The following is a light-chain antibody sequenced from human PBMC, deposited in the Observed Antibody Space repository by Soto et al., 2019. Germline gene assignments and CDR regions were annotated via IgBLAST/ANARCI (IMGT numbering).Light chain of an antibody. CDR1: SSDVGSYNL. J-gene: IGLJ1*01. CDR2: EGS. V-gene: IGLV2-23*01. Sequence: QSALTQPASVSGSPGQSITISCTGTSSDVGSYNLVSWYQQHPGKAPKLMIYEGSKRPSGVSNRSSGSKSGNTASLTISGLQAEDEADYYCCPYAGSSDVFGTGTKVTVL. CDR3: CPYAGSSDV.